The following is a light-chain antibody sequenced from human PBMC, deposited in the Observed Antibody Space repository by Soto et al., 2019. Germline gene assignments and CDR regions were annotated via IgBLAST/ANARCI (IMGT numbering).Light chain of an antibody. CDR3: QQGYKTHYT. CDR2: AAS. Sequence: IQLTESPSSLSASVGDRVTITCRASQGISSYLAWYQQKPGKAPNLLIYAASTLQSGVPSRFSGSGSGADFTLTINSLQPDDFAVYYCQQGYKTHYTFGRGTK. CDR1: QGISSY. V-gene: IGKV1-9*01. J-gene: IGKJ2*01.